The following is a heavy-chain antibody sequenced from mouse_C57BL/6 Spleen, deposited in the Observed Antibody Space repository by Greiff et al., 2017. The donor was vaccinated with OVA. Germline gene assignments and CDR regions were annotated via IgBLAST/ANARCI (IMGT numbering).Heavy chain of an antibody. J-gene: IGHJ1*03. Sequence: EVKLQESGPELVKPGASVKIPCKASGYTFTDYNMDWVKQSHGKSLEWIGDINPNNGGTIYNQKFKGKATLTVDKSSSTAYMELRSLTSEDTAVYYCARTDSTTVVATWYFDVWGTGTTVTVSS. CDR1: GYTFTDYN. V-gene: IGHV1-18*01. D-gene: IGHD1-1*01. CDR2: INPNNGGT. CDR3: ARTDSTTVVATWYFDV.